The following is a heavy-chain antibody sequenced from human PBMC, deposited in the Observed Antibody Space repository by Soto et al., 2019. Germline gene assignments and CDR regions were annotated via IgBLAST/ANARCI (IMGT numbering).Heavy chain of an antibody. V-gene: IGHV3-11*05. D-gene: IGHD4-17*01. Sequence: QVQLVESGGGVVKPGGSLRLSCAASGFVFYDYYMTLLRQTQGKGLETVAYIHGDSRFINYADPVKGRFTISRDHAKNSSYLQMTSLRAGHTAIHSCTRDPRAGEFWGQGTLFTFS. CDR3: TRDPRAGEF. J-gene: IGHJ4*02. CDR1: GFVFYDYY. CDR2: IHGDSRFI.